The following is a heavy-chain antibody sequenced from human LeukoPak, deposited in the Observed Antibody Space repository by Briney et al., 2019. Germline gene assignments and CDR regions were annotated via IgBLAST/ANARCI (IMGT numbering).Heavy chain of an antibody. CDR1: GFTFSSYW. V-gene: IGHV3-74*01. CDR3: ARSLYSGSYNDY. D-gene: IGHD1-26*01. J-gene: IGHJ4*02. CDR2: INSDGSST. Sequence: PGGPLRLSCEASGFTFSSYWMHWVRQAPGKGLVWVSRINSDGSSTSYADSVKGRFTISRDNAKNTLYLQMNSLRAEDTAVYYCARSLYSGSYNDYWGQGTLVTVSS.